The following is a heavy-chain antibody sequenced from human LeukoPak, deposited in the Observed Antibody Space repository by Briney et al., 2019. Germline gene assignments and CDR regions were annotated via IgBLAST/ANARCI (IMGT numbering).Heavy chain of an antibody. J-gene: IGHJ3*01. CDR3: ARGDFDDYGDYVDAFEF. CDR2: IKPDGSEK. CDR1: GFTFSSYG. Sequence: PGGSLRLSCAASGFTFSSYGMSWVRQVPGKGLEWVANIKPDGSEKYCVGSVKGRFTIYRDNAKNSLYLQMNSLRAEDTALYYCARGDFDDYGDYVDAFEFWGQGTMVTVSA. D-gene: IGHD4-17*01. V-gene: IGHV3-7*01.